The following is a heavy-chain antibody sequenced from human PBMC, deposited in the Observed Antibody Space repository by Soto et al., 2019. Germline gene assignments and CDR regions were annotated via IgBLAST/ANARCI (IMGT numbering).Heavy chain of an antibody. CDR1: GFTFSSYD. CDR2: ISYDGSNK. J-gene: IGHJ4*02. V-gene: IGHV3-30*03. CDR3: ARESMVWTFDY. D-gene: IGHD2-8*01. Sequence: QVQLVESGGGVVQPGRSLRLSCAASGFTFSSYDMHWVRQAPGKGLEWVAIISYDGSNKYYAESVKGRITISRDNSKNTLYLQMNSLRVEDTAVYYCARESMVWTFDYWGQGTRVTVSS.